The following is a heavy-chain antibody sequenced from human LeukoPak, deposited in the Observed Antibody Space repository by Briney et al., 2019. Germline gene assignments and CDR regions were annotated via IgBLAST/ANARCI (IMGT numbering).Heavy chain of an antibody. CDR2: IIGSGGST. V-gene: IGHV3-23*01. J-gene: IGHJ5*01. CDR3: AKVIVVVPAAIQGQNCFDS. CDR1: GFTFSSYA. Sequence: GGSLRLSCAASGFTFSSYAMSWVRQAPGKGLEWVSAIIGSGGSTYYADSVKGRVTISRDNSKNTLYLQMNSLRAEDTAVYYGAKVIVVVPAAIQGQNCFDSWGQGTLVTVSS. D-gene: IGHD2-2*02.